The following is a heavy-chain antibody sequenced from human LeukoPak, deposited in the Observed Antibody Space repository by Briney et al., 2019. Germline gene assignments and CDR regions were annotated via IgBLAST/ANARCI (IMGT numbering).Heavy chain of an antibody. J-gene: IGHJ4*02. Sequence: GGSLRLSCAASGFTFSSYAMHWVRQAPGKGLEWVAVISYDGSNKYYADSVKGRFTISRVNSKNTLYLQMNSLRAEDTAVYYCAPSNFDYWGQGTLVTVSS. D-gene: IGHD4-11*01. CDR3: APSNFDY. V-gene: IGHV3-30-3*01. CDR1: GFTFSSYA. CDR2: ISYDGSNK.